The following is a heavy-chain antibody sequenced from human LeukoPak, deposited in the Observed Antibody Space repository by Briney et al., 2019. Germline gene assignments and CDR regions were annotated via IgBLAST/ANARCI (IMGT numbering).Heavy chain of an antibody. D-gene: IGHD6-6*01. J-gene: IGHJ6*03. CDR2: VSPPGGGT. Sequence: PGGSLRLSCAASGFTFSNHGMNWVRQAPGKGLEWLSGVSPPGGGTYYADSVKGRFTISRDNSKNTLYLQMNSLRAEDTAVYYCAKGRRQLSTLYMDVWGKGTTVTVSS. V-gene: IGHV3-23*01. CDR3: AKGRRQLSTLYMDV. CDR1: GFTFSNHG.